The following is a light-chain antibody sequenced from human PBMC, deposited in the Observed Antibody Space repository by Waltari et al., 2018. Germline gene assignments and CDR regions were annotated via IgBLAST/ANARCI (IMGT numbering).Light chain of an antibody. CDR3: QQYYSRPLT. J-gene: IGKJ4*01. Sequence: DIVMTQSQDSLAVSLGERATINCRSSQSVLYHSNNFDYFAWYQQKPGQPPKLLFYWASTRESGVPDRFSGSGSGTEFTLTINSLQAEDVAIYYCQQYYSRPLTFGGGTRVEIK. V-gene: IGKV4-1*01. CDR1: QSVLYHSNNFDY. CDR2: WAS.